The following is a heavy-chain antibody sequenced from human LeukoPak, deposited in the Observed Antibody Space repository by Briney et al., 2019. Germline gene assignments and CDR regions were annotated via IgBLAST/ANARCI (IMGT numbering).Heavy chain of an antibody. CDR3: AKDISGYYRPFDY. D-gene: IGHD3-22*01. CDR1: GFSFSGYA. CDR2: ISGSGSHT. Sequence: GVSLRLSCAASGFSFSGYAMSWVRQAPGKGLEWVSSISGSGSHTYHADSVKGRFTISRDNSKNTLYLQMSSLRAEDTAVYYCAKDISGYYRPFDYWGQGTLVTVSS. V-gene: IGHV3-23*01. J-gene: IGHJ4*02.